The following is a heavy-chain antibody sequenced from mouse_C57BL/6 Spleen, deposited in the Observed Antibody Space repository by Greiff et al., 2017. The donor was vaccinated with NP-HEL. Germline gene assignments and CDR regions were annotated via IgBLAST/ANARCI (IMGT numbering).Heavy chain of an antibody. V-gene: IGHV1-19*01. CDR2: INPYNGGT. J-gene: IGHJ3*01. CDR1: GYTFTDYY. D-gene: IGHD1-1*01. Sequence: EVQLQQSGPVLVKPGASVKMSCKASGYTFTDYYMNWVKQSHGKSLEWIGVINPYNGGTSYNQKFKGKATLTVDKSSSTAYMELNSLTSEDSAVYYCAAYYYGSSYIAWFAYWGQGTLVTVSA. CDR3: AAYYYGSSYIAWFAY.